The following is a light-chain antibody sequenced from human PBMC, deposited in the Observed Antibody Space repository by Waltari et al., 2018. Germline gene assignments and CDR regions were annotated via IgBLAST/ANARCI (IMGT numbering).Light chain of an antibody. CDR2: DAS. J-gene: IGKJ1*01. Sequence: EIVLIQSPATLSLSPGERATLSCRASQSVGISLAWYQQKPGQAPRLLIYDASNRATGIPVRFSGSGSGTDFTLTISSLEPEDFAVYYCQQRSKWPLTFGQGTKVEIK. CDR1: QSVGIS. CDR3: QQRSKWPLT. V-gene: IGKV3-11*01.